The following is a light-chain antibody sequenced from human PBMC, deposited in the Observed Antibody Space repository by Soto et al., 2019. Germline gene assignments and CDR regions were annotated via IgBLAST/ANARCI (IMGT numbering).Light chain of an antibody. CDR1: QSVSSSY. Sequence: EIVLTQSPGTLSLSPGERATLSCRASQSVSSSYLAWYQQKPGQAPRLLIYGASSRATGIPDRFSGSGSGTDFTLTISRLEPEDFAVYYCQKYNYAPYTFGQGTKLEIK. CDR3: QKYNYAPYT. CDR2: GAS. V-gene: IGKV3-20*01. J-gene: IGKJ2*01.